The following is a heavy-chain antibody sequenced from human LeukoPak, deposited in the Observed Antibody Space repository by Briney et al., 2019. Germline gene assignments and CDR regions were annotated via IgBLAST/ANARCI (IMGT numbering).Heavy chain of an antibody. D-gene: IGHD2-15*01. CDR1: GGTFSSYA. J-gene: IGHJ4*02. CDR3: ASRYCSGGSCFHFLFDY. CDR2: IIPIFGTA. Sequence: ASVKVSCTASGGTFSSYAISWVRQAPGQGLEWMGGIIPIFGTANYAQKFQGRVTITADQSTSTAYMELSSLRSEDTAVYYCASRYCSGGSCFHFLFDYWGQGTLVTVSS. V-gene: IGHV1-69*13.